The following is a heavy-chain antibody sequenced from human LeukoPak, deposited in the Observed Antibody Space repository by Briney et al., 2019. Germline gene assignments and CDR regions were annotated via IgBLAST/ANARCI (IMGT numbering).Heavy chain of an antibody. Sequence: ASVKVSCKASGYTFTSYYMHWVRQAPGQGLEWMGIINPSGGSTSYAQKFQGRVTMTRDTSTSTVYMELSSLRSEDTAVYYCARDAAPRGYSSSWYDWFDPWGQGTLVTVSS. J-gene: IGHJ5*02. V-gene: IGHV1-46*01. CDR3: ARDAAPRGYSSSWYDWFDP. CDR2: INPSGGST. D-gene: IGHD6-13*01. CDR1: GYTFTSYY.